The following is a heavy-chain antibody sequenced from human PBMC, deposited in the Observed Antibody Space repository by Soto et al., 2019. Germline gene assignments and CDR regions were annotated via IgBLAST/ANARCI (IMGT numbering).Heavy chain of an antibody. D-gene: IGHD5-18*01. V-gene: IGHV4-30-2*01. Sequence: QLQLQESGSGLVKPSQTLSLTCAVSGGSISSGGYSWSWIRQPPGKGLEWIGYIYHSGSTYYNPSPKSRVTISVDRSKNQSSLKLSSVTAADTAVYYCARQDTAMACGWLFDYWGQGTLVTVSS. CDR3: ARQDTAMACGWLFDY. CDR2: IYHSGST. J-gene: IGHJ4*02. CDR1: GGSISSGGYS.